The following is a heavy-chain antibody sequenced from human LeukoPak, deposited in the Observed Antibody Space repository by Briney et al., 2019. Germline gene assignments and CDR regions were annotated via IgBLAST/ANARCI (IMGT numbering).Heavy chain of an antibody. CDR3: ARRVGYCSGGSCPKDY. CDR1: GYTFTSYG. D-gene: IGHD2-15*01. V-gene: IGHV1-18*01. CDR2: ISAYNGNT. J-gene: IGHJ4*02. Sequence: ASVKVSCKASGYTFTSYGISWVRQAPGQGLEWMGWISAYNGNTNYAQKFQGRVTMTTDTPTSTAYMELRSLRSDETAVYYCARRVGYCSGGSCPKDYWGQGTLVTVSS.